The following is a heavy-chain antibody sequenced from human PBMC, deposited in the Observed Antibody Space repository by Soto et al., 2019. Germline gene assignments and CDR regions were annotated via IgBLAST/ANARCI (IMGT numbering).Heavy chain of an antibody. Sequence: SETLSLTCTVSGGSVNSDNCYWSWIRQPPGKGLEWIGYVDYSGSTNYNPSLKSRVTISVDTSKNQFSLKLSSVTAADTTIYYCARESESRHVQGWGQGSLVTVSS. D-gene: IGHD1-1*01. CDR3: ARESESRHVQG. V-gene: IGHV4-61*01. CDR1: GGSVNSDNCY. J-gene: IGHJ4*02. CDR2: VDYSGST.